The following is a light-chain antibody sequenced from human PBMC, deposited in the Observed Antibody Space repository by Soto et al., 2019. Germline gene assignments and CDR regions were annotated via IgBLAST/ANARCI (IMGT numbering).Light chain of an antibody. CDR3: GTWDDSLSAGV. J-gene: IGLJ3*02. CDR2: DNN. CDR1: NSNIGNNF. Sequence: QSVLTQPPSVSAAPGQKVTISCSGSNSNIGNNFVSWYQQLPGTAPKLLIFDNNKRPSGIPDRFSGSKSDTSATLGITGLQTGDEADYYCGTWDDSLSAGVFGGGTQLTVL. V-gene: IGLV1-51*01.